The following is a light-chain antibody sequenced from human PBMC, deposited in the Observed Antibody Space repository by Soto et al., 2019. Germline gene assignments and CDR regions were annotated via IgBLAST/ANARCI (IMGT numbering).Light chain of an antibody. CDR3: QQYNNWPPYT. CDR1: QSVNSD. Sequence: EIVLTRSPATLSVSPGNRATLSCRASQSVNSDLAWYQQKPGQAPRLLIYGASTRATGTPTRFSGSGSGTEFTLTISSLQSEDFAVYFCQQYNNWPPYTFGQGTKVDIK. J-gene: IGKJ2*01. V-gene: IGKV3-15*01. CDR2: GAS.